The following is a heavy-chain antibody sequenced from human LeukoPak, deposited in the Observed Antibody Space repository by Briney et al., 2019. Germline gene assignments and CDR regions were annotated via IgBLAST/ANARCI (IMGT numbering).Heavy chain of an antibody. Sequence: GRSLRLSCAASGFTFSSYGMPWVRQAPGKGLEWVAVISYDGSNKYYADSVKGRFTISRDNSKNTLYLQMNSLRAEDTAVYYCAKDVKVVVAANYWFDPWGQGTLVTVSS. V-gene: IGHV3-30*18. CDR3: AKDVKVVVAANYWFDP. J-gene: IGHJ5*02. D-gene: IGHD2-15*01. CDR1: GFTFSSYG. CDR2: ISYDGSNK.